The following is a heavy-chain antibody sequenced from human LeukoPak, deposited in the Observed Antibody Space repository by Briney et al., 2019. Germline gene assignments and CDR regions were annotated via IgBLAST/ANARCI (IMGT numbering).Heavy chain of an antibody. CDR3: AKPDRAIAAPGY. Sequence: SETLSLTCTVSGGSISSYYWSWIRQPAGKGLEWIGRIYTSGSTNSNPSLKSRVTMSVDTSKNQFSLKLSSVTAADTAVYYCAKPDRAIAAPGYWGQGTLVTVSS. D-gene: IGHD6-6*01. J-gene: IGHJ4*02. CDR1: GGSISSYY. CDR2: IYTSGST. V-gene: IGHV4-4*07.